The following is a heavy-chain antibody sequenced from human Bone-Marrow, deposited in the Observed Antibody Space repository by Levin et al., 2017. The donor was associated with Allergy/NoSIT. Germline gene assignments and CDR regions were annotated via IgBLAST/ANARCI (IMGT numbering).Heavy chain of an antibody. J-gene: IGHJ4*02. CDR1: GFSFSDYD. D-gene: IGHD2-2*01. CDR3: AKFQDIVVVPAAPFDY. V-gene: IGHV3-23*01. CDR2: ISGSGGRT. Sequence: GESLKISCAASGFSFSDYDMSWVRQAPGKGLEWVSGISGSGGRTHYADSVKGRFTISRDNAKNTLYLQINSLRAEDTAVYYCAKFQDIVVVPAAPFDYWGQGTLVTVSS.